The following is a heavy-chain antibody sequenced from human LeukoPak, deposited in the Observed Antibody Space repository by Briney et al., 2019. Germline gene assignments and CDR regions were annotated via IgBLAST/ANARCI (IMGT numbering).Heavy chain of an antibody. D-gene: IGHD1-26*01. V-gene: IGHV3-74*01. CDR2: INSDGGST. Sequence: GGSLRLSCAASGFTFTSYWMHWVRQAPGQGLVWVSRINSDGGSTNYADSVKGRFTISRDNAKNTLYLQMNSLRAEDTAVYYCARAQVGATPPYVDYWGQGTLVTVSS. J-gene: IGHJ4*02. CDR3: ARAQVGATPPYVDY. CDR1: GFTFTSYW.